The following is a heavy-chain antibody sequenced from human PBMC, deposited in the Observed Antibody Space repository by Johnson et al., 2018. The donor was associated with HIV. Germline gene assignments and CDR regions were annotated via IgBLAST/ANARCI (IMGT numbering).Heavy chain of an antibody. D-gene: IGHD1-26*01. CDR3: ARVESGSSAFDI. CDR1: GFTFSAYY. J-gene: IGHJ3*02. V-gene: IGHV3-11*01. CDR2: ISSSGSTI. Sequence: QMQLVESGGGLVKPGGSLRLSCATSGFTFSAYYMSWIRQAPGKGLECVSYISSSGSTIYYADSVKGRFTISRDNAKNSLYLQMNSLRAEDTALYYCARVESGSSAFDIWGQGTMVTVSS.